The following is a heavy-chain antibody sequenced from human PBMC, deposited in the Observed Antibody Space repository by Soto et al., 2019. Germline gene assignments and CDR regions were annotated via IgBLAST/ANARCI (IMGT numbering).Heavy chain of an antibody. V-gene: IGHV3-30*04. Sequence: GGSLRLSCAASGFTFSSYAMHWVRQAPGKGLEWVAVISYDGSNKYYADSVKGRFTISRDNSKNTLYLQMNSLRAEDTALYYFAKDPKSFSHSSKNFHYLLDVLGKGTTVTVSS. D-gene: IGHD6-6*01. CDR2: ISYDGSNK. J-gene: IGHJ6*04. CDR3: AKDPKSFSHSSKNFHYLLDV. CDR1: GFTFSSYA.